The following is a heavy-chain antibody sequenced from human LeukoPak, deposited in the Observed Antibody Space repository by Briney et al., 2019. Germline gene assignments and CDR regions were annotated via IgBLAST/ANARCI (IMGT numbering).Heavy chain of an antibody. CDR1: GFTFDDYA. D-gene: IGHD7-27*01. J-gene: IGHJ4*02. V-gene: IGHV3-9*01. CDR3: AKDYSGTNWSYFDY. CDR2: ISWNSGSI. Sequence: GGSLRLSCAASGFTFDDYAMHWVRQAPGKGLEWVSSISWNSGSIGYADSVKGRFTISRDNAKYSLYLQINSLTAEDTALYYCAKDYSGTNWSYFDYWGRGTLVTVSS.